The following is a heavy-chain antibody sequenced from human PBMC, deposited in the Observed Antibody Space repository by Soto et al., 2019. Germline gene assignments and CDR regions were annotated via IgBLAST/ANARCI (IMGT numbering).Heavy chain of an antibody. CDR1: GFSLANYP. V-gene: IGHV3-48*02. J-gene: IGHJ4*02. Sequence: GGSLRLSCAASGFSLANYPMNWVRQTPGKGLEWISYSSPRGDTIYYADSVEGRFTISRDNARNSLSLHMSSLRDEDSALYYCAKGPHTNVGWPYYFESWGQGVPVTVSA. CDR2: SSPRGDTI. CDR3: AKGPHTNVGWPYYFES. D-gene: IGHD6-19*01.